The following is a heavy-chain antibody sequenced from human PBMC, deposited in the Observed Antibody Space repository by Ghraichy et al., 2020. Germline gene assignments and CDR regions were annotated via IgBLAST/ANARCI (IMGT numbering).Heavy chain of an antibody. Sequence: GGSLRLSCAASGFTLSGSAIHWVRQGPGKGLEWVGHIRSQSATYATANAASVRGRITISRDDSKNMAYLQMNSLKTEDTGIYYCTRLSNTITFGGIVIINAFDLWGPGTMVTVSS. CDR1: GFTLSGSA. J-gene: IGHJ3*01. V-gene: IGHV3-73*01. CDR3: TRLSNTITFGGIVIINAFDL. D-gene: IGHD3-16*01. CDR2: IRSQSATYAT.